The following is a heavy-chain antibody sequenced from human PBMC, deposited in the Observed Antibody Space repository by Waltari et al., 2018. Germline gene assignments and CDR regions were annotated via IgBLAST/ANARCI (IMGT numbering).Heavy chain of an antibody. CDR1: GGSISSYY. J-gene: IGHJ6*04. CDR3: ARGGPDPSIYCSGGSCLDV. Sequence: QVQLQESGPGLVKPSETLSLTCTVSGGSISSYYWSWIRKPPGKGLEWIEYIYYSGSTNYNPSLKSRVTISVDTSKNQFSLKLSSVTAADTAVYYCARGGPDPSIYCSGGSCLDVWGKGTTVTISS. D-gene: IGHD2-15*01. CDR2: IYYSGST. V-gene: IGHV4-59*13.